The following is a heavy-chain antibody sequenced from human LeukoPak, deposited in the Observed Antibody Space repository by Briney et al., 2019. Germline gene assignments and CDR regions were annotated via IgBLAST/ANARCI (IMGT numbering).Heavy chain of an antibody. CDR1: GFTFSSYG. CDR2: IWYDGSNK. V-gene: IGHV3-33*06. D-gene: IGHD3-10*01. Sequence: GGSLRLSCAASGFTFSSYGMHRVRQAPGKGLEWVAVIWYDGSNKYYADSVKGRFTISRDNSKNTLYLQMNSLRAEDTAVYYCAKDGALWFGGTTVDYWGQGTLVTVSS. CDR3: AKDGALWFGGTTVDY. J-gene: IGHJ4*02.